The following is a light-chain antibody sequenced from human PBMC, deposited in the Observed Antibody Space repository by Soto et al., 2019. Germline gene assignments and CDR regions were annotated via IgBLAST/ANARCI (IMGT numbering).Light chain of an antibody. CDR1: SSNIGTGYD. J-gene: IGLJ3*02. Sequence: QSVLTQPPSVSGAPGQRVTISCTGSSSNIGTGYDVHWYQQLPGTAPKLLIYVNNNRPSGVPDRFSGSKSGTSASLAITGLQAEDGAAYYCQSYDNARSAWVFGGGTKLTVL. CDR3: QSYDNARSAWV. V-gene: IGLV1-40*01. CDR2: VNN.